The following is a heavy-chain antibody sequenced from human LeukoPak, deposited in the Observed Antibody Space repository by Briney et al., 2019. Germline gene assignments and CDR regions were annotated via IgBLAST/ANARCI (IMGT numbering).Heavy chain of an antibody. CDR1: GFTFTTYA. J-gene: IGHJ4*02. CDR3: AKCMSGSGVCLNFDS. Sequence: LPGGSLRLSCEASGFTFTTYAMSWVRQAPGKGPQWVSGISSGDSSTYYTDSVKGRFTISRDNSKNTLYLQINSLRAEDTAVYYCAKCMSGSGVCLNFDSWGQGILVTVSS. V-gene: IGHV3-23*01. CDR2: ISSGDSST. D-gene: IGHD2-21*02.